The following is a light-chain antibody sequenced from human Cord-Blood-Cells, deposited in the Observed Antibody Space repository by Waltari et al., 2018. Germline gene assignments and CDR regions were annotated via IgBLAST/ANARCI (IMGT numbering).Light chain of an antibody. Sequence: NFMLTQPHSVSESPGKTVTISCTRSSGSIASNYVQWYQQRPGSAPTTVFYEDNQRPSGVPDRFSGSIDSSSNSASLTISGLKTEDEADYYCQSYDSSPWVFGGGTKLTVL. V-gene: IGLV6-57*03. J-gene: IGLJ3*02. CDR1: SGSIASNY. CDR3: QSYDSSPWV. CDR2: EDN.